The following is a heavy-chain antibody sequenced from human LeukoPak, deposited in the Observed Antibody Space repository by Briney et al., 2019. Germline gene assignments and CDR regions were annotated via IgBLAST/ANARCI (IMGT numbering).Heavy chain of an antibody. CDR1: GFTFSDHY. Sequence: GGSLRLSCAASGFTFSDHYMTWIRQAPGKGLEWVSYITNSGCDADYSDSVRGRFTNSRDNAKNSLYLQMNSLSPEDTAIYKCGRGHVGLDVWGKGTTVSVSS. J-gene: IGHJ6*04. V-gene: IGHV3-11*06. CDR2: ITNSGCDA. CDR3: GRGHVGLDV.